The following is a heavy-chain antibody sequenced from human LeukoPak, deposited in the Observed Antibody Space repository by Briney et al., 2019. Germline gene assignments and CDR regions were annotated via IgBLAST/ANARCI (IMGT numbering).Heavy chain of an antibody. CDR3: ARHFYDFWSGYFYAFDI. CDR2: INHSGST. J-gene: IGHJ3*02. CDR1: GGSFSGYY. V-gene: IGHV4-34*01. Sequence: SEILSLTCAVYGGSFSGYYWTWIRQPPGKGLEWIGEINHSGSTNYNPSLKSRVTISVDTSKNQFSLKLSSVTAADTAVYYCARHFYDFWSGYFYAFDIWGQGTIVTVSS. D-gene: IGHD3-3*01.